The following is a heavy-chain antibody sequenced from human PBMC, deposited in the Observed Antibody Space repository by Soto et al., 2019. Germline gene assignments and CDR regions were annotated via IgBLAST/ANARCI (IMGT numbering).Heavy chain of an antibody. Sequence: GASLKVSCKASGGTFSSYAISWVRQAPGQGLEWMGGIIPIFGTANYAQKFQGRVTITADESTSTAYMELSSLRSEDTAVYYCASDRTGAITNRYDPWGQGTLVTVSS. V-gene: IGHV1-69*13. CDR1: GGTFSSYA. CDR2: IIPIFGTA. J-gene: IGHJ5*02. D-gene: IGHD2-2*01. CDR3: ASDRTGAITNRYDP.